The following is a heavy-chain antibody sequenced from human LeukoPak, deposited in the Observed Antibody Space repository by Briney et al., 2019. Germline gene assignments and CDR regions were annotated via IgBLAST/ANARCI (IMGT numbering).Heavy chain of an antibody. CDR1: GFTFSSYG. CDR2: IRYDGSNK. Sequence: GGSLRLSCAASGFTFSSYGMHWVRQAPGKGLEWVAFIRYDGSNKYYADSVKGRFTISRDNSKNTLHLQMNSLRAEDTAVYYCAKKDDYGGDAFDIWGQGTMVTVSS. J-gene: IGHJ3*02. CDR3: AKKDDYGGDAFDI. V-gene: IGHV3-30*02. D-gene: IGHD4-23*01.